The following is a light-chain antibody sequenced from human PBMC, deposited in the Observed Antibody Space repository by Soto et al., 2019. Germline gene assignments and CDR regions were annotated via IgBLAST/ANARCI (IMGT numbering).Light chain of an antibody. Sequence: QSVLTQPASVSGSPGQSITISCTGTRSDVGVYNYVSWYQQHPGKAPKLMIYEVTNRPSGVSNRFSGSKSGNTASLAISGLQADDEADYYCSSYTSTFTLVFGGGTKVTVL. V-gene: IGLV2-14*01. J-gene: IGLJ2*01. CDR1: RSDVGVYNY. CDR3: SSYTSTFTLV. CDR2: EVT.